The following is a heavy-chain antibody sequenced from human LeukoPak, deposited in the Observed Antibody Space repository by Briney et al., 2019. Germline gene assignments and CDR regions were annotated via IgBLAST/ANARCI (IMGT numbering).Heavy chain of an antibody. CDR1: GYTFTGYY. CDR2: INPNSGGT. CDR3: AREAGSSSSQYYYYYMDV. V-gene: IGHV1-2*02. J-gene: IGHJ6*03. D-gene: IGHD6-6*01. Sequence: GASVKVSCKASGYTFTGYYMHWVRQAPGQGLEWMGWINPNSGGTNYAQKFQGRVTMTRDTSISTAYMELSRLRSDDTAAYYCAREAGSSSSQYYYYYMDVWGKGTTVTVSS.